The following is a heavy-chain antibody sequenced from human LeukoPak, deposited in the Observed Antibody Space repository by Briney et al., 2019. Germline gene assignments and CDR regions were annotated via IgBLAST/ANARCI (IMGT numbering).Heavy chain of an antibody. CDR1: VGSISSGGYY. Sequence: PSQTLSLTCTVSVGSISSGGYYWSWIRQHPGEGLEWIGYIYYSGSTYYNPSLKSRVTISVDTSKNQFSLKLSSVTAADTAVYYCARAEDPTRAFDIWGQGTMVTVSS. V-gene: IGHV4-31*03. J-gene: IGHJ3*02. CDR3: ARAEDPTRAFDI. CDR2: IYYSGST.